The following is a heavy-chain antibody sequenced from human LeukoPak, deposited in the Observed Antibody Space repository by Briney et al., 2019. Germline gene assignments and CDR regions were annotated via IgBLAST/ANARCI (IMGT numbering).Heavy chain of an antibody. J-gene: IGHJ4*02. Sequence: GRSLRLSCAASGFTFSNYGMHWVRQAPGEGLEWVAVISFDGNNKYYADSVKGRFTISRDNSKNTLFLQMNSLRAEDTAVYYCAGGWYYFDYWGQGTLVTVSS. CDR2: ISFDGNNK. V-gene: IGHV3-30*03. CDR3: AGGWYYFDY. D-gene: IGHD2-15*01. CDR1: GFTFSNYG.